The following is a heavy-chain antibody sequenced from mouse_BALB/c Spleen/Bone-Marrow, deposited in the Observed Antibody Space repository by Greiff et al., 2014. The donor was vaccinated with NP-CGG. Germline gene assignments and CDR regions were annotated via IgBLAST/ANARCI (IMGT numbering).Heavy chain of an antibody. CDR1: GFNIKDTY. D-gene: IGHD1-1*01. V-gene: IGHV14-3*02. J-gene: IGHJ3*01. Sequence: LQQPGAELVKPGASVKLSCTASGFNIKDTYMHWVKQRPEQGLEWIGRIDPANGNTKYDPKFQGKATITADTSSNTAYLQLSSLTSEDTAVYYCATYYYGSSWGFAYWGQGTLVTVSA. CDR3: ATYYYGSSWGFAY. CDR2: IDPANGNT.